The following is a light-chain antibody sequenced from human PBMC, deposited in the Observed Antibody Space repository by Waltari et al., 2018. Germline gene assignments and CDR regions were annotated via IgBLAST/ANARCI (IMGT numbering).Light chain of an antibody. J-gene: IGKJ4*01. CDR3: QQAHSWPLA. V-gene: IGKV1-12*01. CDR1: QGLSGC. CDR2: SAS. Sequence: DIQMTQSPSSVSASVGDSVTITCRASQGLSGCLAWYQQKPGNAPKLLINSASTLQSGGPSRFSGSGSGTEYTLTISSLLPEDFATYFWQQAHSWPLAFGGGTEV.